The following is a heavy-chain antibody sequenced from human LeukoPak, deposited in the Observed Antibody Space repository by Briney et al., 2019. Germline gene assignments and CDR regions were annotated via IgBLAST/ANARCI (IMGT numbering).Heavy chain of an antibody. J-gene: IGHJ3*02. CDR3: ASGLLLWFGELSDNAFDI. V-gene: IGHV3-21*01. CDR1: GFTFSSYS. CDR2: ISSSSSHI. D-gene: IGHD3-10*01. Sequence: PGGSLRLSCAASGFTFSSYSMNWVRQAPGKGLEWVSSISSSSSHIYYADSVKGRFTISRDNAKNSLYLQMNSLRAEDTAVYYCASGLLLWFGELSDNAFDIWGQGTMVTVSS.